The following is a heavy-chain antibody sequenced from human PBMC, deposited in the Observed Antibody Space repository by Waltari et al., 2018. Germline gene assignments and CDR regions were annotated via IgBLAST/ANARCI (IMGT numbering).Heavy chain of an antibody. J-gene: IGHJ4*02. CDR1: GGSISSRNYY. D-gene: IGHD1-26*01. Sequence: QLQLQESGPGLVKPSETLSLTCPVSGGSISSRNYYWGLLRQAPGKGLEWIGNIYYSGSTYYNPSLKSRVTTYIDTSKNQFSLKLSSVTAADTAVYFCARLDSRSGSYYFDYWGQGTLVTVSS. CDR2: IYYSGST. CDR3: ARLDSRSGSYYFDY. V-gene: IGHV4-39*01.